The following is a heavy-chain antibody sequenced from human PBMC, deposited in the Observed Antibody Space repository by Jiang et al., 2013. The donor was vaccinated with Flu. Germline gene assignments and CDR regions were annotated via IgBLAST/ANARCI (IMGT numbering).Heavy chain of an antibody. CDR1: GGSINSPSYY. V-gene: IGHV4-39*01. J-gene: IGHJ5*02. D-gene: IGHD3-22*01. CDR3: ARRVYYYDSNPIGWSDP. Sequence: GLVKPSETLSLTCTVSGGSINSPSYYWGWIRQPPGKRLEWIGTIYYSGSTSYNPSLKSRVTISVDTSKNQFSLKLSSVTAADTAVYYCARRVYYYDSNPIGWSDPWGQGTLVTVSS. CDR2: IYYSGST.